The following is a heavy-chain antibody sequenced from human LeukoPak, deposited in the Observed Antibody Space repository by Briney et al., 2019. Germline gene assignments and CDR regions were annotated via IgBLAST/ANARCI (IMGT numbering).Heavy chain of an antibody. D-gene: IGHD1-1*01. CDR3: ARGLEWGDGFDI. CDR1: GGSISSSSYY. J-gene: IGHJ3*02. CDR2: IYYSGST. Sequence: RPSETLSLTCTVSGGSISSSSYYWGWIRQPPGKGLEWIGCIYYSGSTYYNPSLKSRVTISVDTSKNHFSLKLTSVTAADTAVYYCARGLEWGDGFDIWGQGTMVTVSP. V-gene: IGHV4-39*02.